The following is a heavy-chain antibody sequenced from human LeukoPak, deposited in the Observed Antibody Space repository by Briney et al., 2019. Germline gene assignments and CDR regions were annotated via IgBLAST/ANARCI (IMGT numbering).Heavy chain of an antibody. CDR3: ARESYLDWFVP. V-gene: IGHV4-34*01. J-gene: IGHJ5*02. CDR1: GGSFNSYS. Sequence: SETLSLTCAVHGGSFNSYSWSWIRQPPGKGLEWIGEVTHGGSTNYNPSLKSRVTISVDTSRNQFSLKLTSVTAADRGVYYCARESYLDWFVPWSQGTLVTVSS. CDR2: VTHGGST. D-gene: IGHD3-10*01.